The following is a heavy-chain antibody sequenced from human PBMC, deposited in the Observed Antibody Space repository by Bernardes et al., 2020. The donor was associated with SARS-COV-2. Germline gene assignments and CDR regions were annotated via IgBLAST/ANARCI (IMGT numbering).Heavy chain of an antibody. Sequence: SETLSLTCAVYGGSFSGYYWSWIRQPPGKGLEWLVEINHCVSTNYNPSLKSRVTISVDTSKNQFSLKLSSVTGAATAGYYCARARVSRRIKIFGVVKEEVCYFDYWDQGNLVTVSS. CDR1: GGSFSGYY. V-gene: IGHV4-34*01. CDR2: INHCVST. D-gene: IGHD3-3*01. J-gene: IGHJ4*02. CDR3: ARARVSRRIKIFGVVKEEVCYFDY.